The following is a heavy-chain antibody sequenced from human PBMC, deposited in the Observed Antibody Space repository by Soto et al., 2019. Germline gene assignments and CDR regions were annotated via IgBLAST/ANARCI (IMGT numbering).Heavy chain of an antibody. Sequence: SQTLSLTCAISGDSVSSNSAAWNWIRQSPSRGLEWLGRTYYRSKWYNDYAVSVKSRITINPDTSKNQFSLQLNSVNPEDTAVYYCASTILGITGTTAINWFDPWGQGTLVTVSS. D-gene: IGHD1-7*01. CDR1: GDSVSSNSAA. J-gene: IGHJ5*02. V-gene: IGHV6-1*01. CDR2: TYYRSKWYN. CDR3: ASTILGITGTTAINWFDP.